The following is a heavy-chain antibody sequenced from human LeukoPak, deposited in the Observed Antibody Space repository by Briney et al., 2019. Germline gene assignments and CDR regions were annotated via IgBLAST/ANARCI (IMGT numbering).Heavy chain of an antibody. CDR3: ARRKIRGGSWFDP. V-gene: IGHV5-51*01. CDR2: IYPGDSDT. J-gene: IGHJ5*02. D-gene: IGHD2-15*01. Sequence: GGSLKISCKDSGYSFTSYWIGWVRQMPGKGLEWMGIIYPGDSDTRYSPSFQGQVTISADKSISTAYLQWSSLKASDTAMYYCARRKIRGGSWFDPWGQGTLVTVSS. CDR1: GYSFTSYW.